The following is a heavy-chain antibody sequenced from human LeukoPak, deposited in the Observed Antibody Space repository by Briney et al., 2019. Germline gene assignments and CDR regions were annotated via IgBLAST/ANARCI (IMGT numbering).Heavy chain of an antibody. CDR3: ASYRYGYRGMDS. D-gene: IGHD5-12*01. V-gene: IGHV4-34*01. CDR2: VNYSGSI. J-gene: IGHJ5*01. Sequence: PETLSLTCRVYGGSFSGYYWSWIRQPPGKGLEWIGEVNYSGSINYKPSLKSRVIISVDTSKNQFSLKLKSVTAADTAVYYCASYRYGYRGMDSWGQGTQVTVSS. CDR1: GGSFSGYY.